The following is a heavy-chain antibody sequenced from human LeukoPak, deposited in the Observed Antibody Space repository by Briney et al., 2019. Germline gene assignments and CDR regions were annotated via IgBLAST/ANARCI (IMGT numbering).Heavy chain of an antibody. CDR1: GFTFSSYW. D-gene: IGHD2-21*02. Sequence: QPGGSLRLSCAASGFTFSSYWMSWVRQAPGKGLEWVANIKQDGSEKYYVDSVKGRFTISRDNAKNTLYLQMNSLRAEDTAVYYCAKDLERHIVVVTASAVDYWGQGTLVTVSS. V-gene: IGHV3-7*01. J-gene: IGHJ4*02. CDR2: IKQDGSEK. CDR3: AKDLERHIVVVTASAVDY.